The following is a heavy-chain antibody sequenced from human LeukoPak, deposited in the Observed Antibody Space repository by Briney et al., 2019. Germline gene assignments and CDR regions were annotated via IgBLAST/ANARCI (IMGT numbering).Heavy chain of an antibody. Sequence: KTSETLSLTCTVSGGSISSSSYYWGWIRQPPGKGLEWIGSIYYSGSTYYNPSLKSRVTISVDTSKNQFSLKLSSVTAADTAVYYCARLGYSYGPQIDYWGQGTLVTVSS. V-gene: IGHV4-39*01. CDR3: ARLGYSYGPQIDY. CDR2: IYYSGST. CDR1: GGSISSSSYY. D-gene: IGHD5-18*01. J-gene: IGHJ4*02.